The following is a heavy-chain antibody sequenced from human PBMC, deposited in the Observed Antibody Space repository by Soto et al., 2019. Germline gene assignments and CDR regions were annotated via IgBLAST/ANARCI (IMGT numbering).Heavy chain of an antibody. CDR1: GFTFSNYA. J-gene: IGHJ4*02. V-gene: IGHV3-23*01. Sequence: EVQLLESGGGLIQPGGSLRLSCAASGFTFSNYAMSWVRQAPGKGLEGVSVITCGGGSTYYGDSVKGRFTISIDNSKNTLYLQMNSLSAEDTAVYYCAKDSVHDWGQGTLVTVSS. CDR3: AKDSVHD. D-gene: IGHD1-26*01. CDR2: ITCGGGST.